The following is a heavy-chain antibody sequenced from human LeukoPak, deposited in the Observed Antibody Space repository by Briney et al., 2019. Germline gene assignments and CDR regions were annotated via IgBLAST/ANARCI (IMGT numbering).Heavy chain of an antibody. CDR1: GFTFSSYG. Sequence: PGGSLRLSCAASGFTFSSYGMHWVRQAPGKGLEWVAVIWYDGSNKYYADSVKGRFTISRDNSKNTLYLQMNSLRAEDTAVYYCARDGTIVVVPAAAPDYWGQEPWSPSPQ. D-gene: IGHD2-2*01. J-gene: IGHJ4*01. V-gene: IGHV3-33*01. CDR3: ARDGTIVVVPAAAPDY. CDR2: IWYDGSNK.